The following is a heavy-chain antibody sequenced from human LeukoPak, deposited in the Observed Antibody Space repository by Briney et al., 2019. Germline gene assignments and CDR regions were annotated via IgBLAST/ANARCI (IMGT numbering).Heavy chain of an antibody. V-gene: IGHV1-69*05. CDR2: IIPIFGTA. Sequence: SVKVSCKASGYTFTSYDISWVRQAPGQGLEWMGGIIPIFGTANYAQKFQGRVTITTDESTSTAYMELSSLRSEDTAVYYCATDPLASNQEYFQHWGQGTLVAVSS. CDR3: ATDPLASNQEYFQH. CDR1: GYTFTSYD. J-gene: IGHJ1*01. D-gene: IGHD4-11*01.